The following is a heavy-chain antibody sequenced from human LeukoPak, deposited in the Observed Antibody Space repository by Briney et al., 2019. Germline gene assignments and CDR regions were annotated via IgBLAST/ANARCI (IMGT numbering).Heavy chain of an antibody. D-gene: IGHD6-19*01. J-gene: IGHJ6*03. CDR1: GFTLSSYA. CDR2: ISDTGNT. Sequence: GGSLRLSCAASGFTLSSYAMSWVRQAPGKGLEWVSAISDTGNTYHADSVKGRFTISRDSSKNTLFLQMNSLRAEDTAVYYCAKESDYSSGWVNMDVWGKGTTVTISS. V-gene: IGHV3-23*01. CDR3: AKESDYSSGWVNMDV.